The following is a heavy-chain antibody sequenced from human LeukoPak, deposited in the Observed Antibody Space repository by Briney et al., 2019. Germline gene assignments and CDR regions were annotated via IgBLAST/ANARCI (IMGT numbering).Heavy chain of an antibody. CDR2: ISWNSGSI. V-gene: IGHV3-9*01. J-gene: IGHJ4*02. D-gene: IGHD6-6*01. CDR3: AKGGGIVARYLDF. CDR1: GFTFDDYA. Sequence: GGSLRLSCAASGFTFDDYAMHWVRQAPGKGLEWVSGISWNSGSIGYADSVKGRFTISRDNSKNTLYLQMNSLRAEDTAVYYCAKGGGIVARYLDFWGQGTLVTVSS.